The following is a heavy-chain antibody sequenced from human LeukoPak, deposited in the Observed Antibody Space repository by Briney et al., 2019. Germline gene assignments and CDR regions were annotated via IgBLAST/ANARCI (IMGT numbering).Heavy chain of an antibody. CDR1: GFTVSSNY. CDR2: IYSGGST. Sequence: GGSLRLSCAASGFTVSSNYMSWVRQAPGKGLEWVSVIYSGGSTYYADSVKGRFTISRDNSKNTLYLQMNSLRAEDTAVYYCARESVYYGMDVWGQGTTVTVSS. V-gene: IGHV3-53*01. CDR3: ARESVYYGMDV. J-gene: IGHJ6*02. D-gene: IGHD4-17*01.